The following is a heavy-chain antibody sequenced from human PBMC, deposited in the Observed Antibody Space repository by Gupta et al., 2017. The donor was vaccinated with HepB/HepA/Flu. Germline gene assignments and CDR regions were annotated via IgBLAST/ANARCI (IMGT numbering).Heavy chain of an antibody. Sequence: EVQLLESGGDLVQPGGSLRLSCAASGFTSGFTFSKSAMIWVRQAPGKGLEWVSGLSSGGDIYYADSVKGRFTISRDNSKNTVYLQMNSLRVEDTAVYYCATARPGTTYDFWGQGTLVTVSS. J-gene: IGHJ4*02. CDR2: LSSGGDI. D-gene: IGHD1-1*01. CDR1: GFTSGFTFSKSA. V-gene: IGHV3-23*01. CDR3: ATARPGTTYDF.